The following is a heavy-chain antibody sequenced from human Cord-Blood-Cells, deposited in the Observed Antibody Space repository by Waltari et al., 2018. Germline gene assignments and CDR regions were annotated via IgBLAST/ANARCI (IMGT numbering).Heavy chain of an antibody. CDR1: GGTFSSYA. D-gene: IGHD3-22*01. V-gene: IGHV1-69*01. CDR2: SMPTFGTA. J-gene: IGHJ3*02. CDR3: ARDRNDSSGYYYDAFDI. Sequence: QVQLVQSGAEVKKPGSSVKVSCKASGGTFSSYAISWVRQAPGQGLEWMGGSMPTFGTANYGQNFQGRVTITADEATSTAYMELSSLRAEDTAVYYCARDRNDSSGYYYDAFDIWGQGTMVTVSS.